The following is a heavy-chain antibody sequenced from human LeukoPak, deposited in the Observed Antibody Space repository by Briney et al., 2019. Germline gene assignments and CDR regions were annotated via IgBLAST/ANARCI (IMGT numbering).Heavy chain of an antibody. CDR1: GGSINSGSYY. J-gene: IGHJ4*02. Sequence: PSETLSLTCTVSGGSINSGSYYWSWIRQPAGKGLEWIGRIYTSGSTNYNPSLKSRVTISVDTSKNQFSLKLSSVTAADTAVYYCARFEDYYGSGSYPYWGQGTLVTVSS. D-gene: IGHD3-10*01. CDR3: ARFEDYYGSGSYPY. CDR2: IYTSGST. V-gene: IGHV4-61*02.